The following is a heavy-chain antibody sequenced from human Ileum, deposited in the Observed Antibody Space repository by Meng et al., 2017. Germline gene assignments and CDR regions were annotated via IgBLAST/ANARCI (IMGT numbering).Heavy chain of an antibody. V-gene: IGHV4-34*01. CDR1: GGSLTDYY. D-gene: IGHD3-22*01. CDR2: INHGGNT. Sequence: QVPLQQWVAVLLKPSETLSLTCGVYGGSLTDYYWSWIRQTPGKGLEWIGEINHGGNTNYNPSLKSRVTISIDTSRDQFSLKLTSVTAADTAAYYCARVELRGDTRDSCGLDHWGQGTLVTVSS. J-gene: IGHJ4*02. CDR3: ARVELRGDTRDSCGLDH.